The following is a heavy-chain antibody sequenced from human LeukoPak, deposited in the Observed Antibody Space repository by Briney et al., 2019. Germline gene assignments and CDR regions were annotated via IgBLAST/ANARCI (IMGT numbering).Heavy chain of an antibody. Sequence: SETLSLNCAVYGGSFSGWYWSWIRQPPGKGLEWIGDINHNGSTNYNPSLKSRVTISVDTSKDQVSLKLSSVTAADTAVYYCARGRWFGELLNWGQGTLVTVSS. CDR3: ARGRWFGELLN. CDR2: INHNGST. D-gene: IGHD3-10*01. J-gene: IGHJ4*02. CDR1: GGSFSGWY. V-gene: IGHV4-34*01.